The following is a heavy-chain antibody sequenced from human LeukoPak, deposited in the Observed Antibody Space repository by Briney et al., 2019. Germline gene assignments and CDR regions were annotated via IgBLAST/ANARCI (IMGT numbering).Heavy chain of an antibody. V-gene: IGHV4-38-2*02. CDR3: AKSNAWDWFDP. D-gene: IGHD4-11*01. Sequence: SETLSLTCTVSGYSISSNYHWGWIRQPPGKGLEWIATIYHSGSTNYNPSLKSRVTISVDKSNNQFSLNLSSVTAADTAVYYCAKSNAWDWFDPWGQGTLVTVSS. J-gene: IGHJ5*02. CDR1: GYSISSNYH. CDR2: IYHSGST.